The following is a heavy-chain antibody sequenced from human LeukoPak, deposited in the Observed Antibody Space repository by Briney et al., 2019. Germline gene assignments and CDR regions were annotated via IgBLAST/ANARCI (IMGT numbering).Heavy chain of an antibody. V-gene: IGHV5-51*01. D-gene: IGHD1-26*01. J-gene: IGHJ4*02. CDR2: IYPGDSDT. Sequence: GESLKISCKGSGYSFTSYWIGWVRQMPGKGLEWMGIIYPGDSDTRYSPSFQGQVTISADKSISTAYLQWSSLKASDTAMYYCARGIETVHRGYYFDYWGQGTLVTVSS. CDR3: ARGIETVHRGYYFDY. CDR1: GYSFTSYW.